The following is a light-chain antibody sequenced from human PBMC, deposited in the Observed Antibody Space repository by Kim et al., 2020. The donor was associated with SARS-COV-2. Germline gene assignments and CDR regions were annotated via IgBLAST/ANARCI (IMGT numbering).Light chain of an antibody. V-gene: IGKV1-5*03. Sequence: DIQMTQSPYTLSASVGDRVTITCRASQSISSWLAWYQQNPGKAPKLLIYKASSLESGVPSRFSGSGSGTEFTLTISSLQPDDFATYYCQQYLSYPYTFGQGTKLEI. CDR3: QQYLSYPYT. CDR1: QSISSW. CDR2: KAS. J-gene: IGKJ2*01.